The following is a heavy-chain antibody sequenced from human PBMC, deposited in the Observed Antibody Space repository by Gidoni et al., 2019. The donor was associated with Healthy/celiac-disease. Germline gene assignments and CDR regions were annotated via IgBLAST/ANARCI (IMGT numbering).Heavy chain of an antibody. J-gene: IGHJ4*02. V-gene: IGHV4-39*01. CDR2: SYYSGSP. D-gene: IGHD3-16*02. CDR3: AMTPPYYDYIWGSYRYGFDY. Sequence: QLQLQESGPGLVKPSATLSLTCTVSGCSISSSSYYWGWIRQPPGKGLEWIGSSYYSGSPYYNPSLKSRVTISVDTSKNQFSLKLSSVTAADTAVYYCAMTPPYYDYIWGSYRYGFDYWGQGTLVTVSS. CDR1: GCSISSSSYY.